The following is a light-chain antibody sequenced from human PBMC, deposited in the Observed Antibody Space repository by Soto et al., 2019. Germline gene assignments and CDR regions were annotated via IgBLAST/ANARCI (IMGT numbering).Light chain of an antibody. Sequence: QSALTQPASVSGSPGQSITISCTGTSSDVGGYNYVSWYQQNPGKAPKLLIYEVRNRRSGVSNRFSGSQSGNTASLTISGLQAQDEADYYCSSYTSSSTLDVVFGGGTKLTVL. CDR2: EVR. CDR3: SSYTSSSTLDVV. V-gene: IGLV2-14*01. J-gene: IGLJ2*01. CDR1: SSDVGGYNY.